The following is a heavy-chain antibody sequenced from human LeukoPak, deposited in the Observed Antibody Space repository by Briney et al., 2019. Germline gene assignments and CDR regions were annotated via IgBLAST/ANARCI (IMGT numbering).Heavy chain of an antibody. CDR3: ARDFMYNVNCAGC. V-gene: IGHV3-21*01. CDR2: ISNNYNT. D-gene: IGHD1-14*01. Sequence: GGSLRLSCGASGFTFSSHSMDWVRQAPGKGLEWVSSISNNYNTYYAESVKGRFTISRDNAKNTLYLQMNSLRAEDTAVYYCARDFMYNVNCAGCWGQGTLVTVSS. J-gene: IGHJ4*02. CDR1: GFTFSSHS.